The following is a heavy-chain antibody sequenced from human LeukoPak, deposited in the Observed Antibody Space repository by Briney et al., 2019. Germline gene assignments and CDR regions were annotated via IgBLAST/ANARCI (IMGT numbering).Heavy chain of an antibody. J-gene: IGHJ6*04. Sequence: SQTLSLTCAISGDSFSSNSAAWNWIRQSPSRGLEWLGRTYYRSKWYNDYAVSVKSRITINPDTSKNQFSLQLNSVTPEDTAVYYCARWGIAVAGTHYYYGMDVWGKGTTVTVSS. CDR2: TYYRSKWYN. CDR3: ARWGIAVAGTHYYYGMDV. D-gene: IGHD6-19*01. CDR1: GDSFSSNSAA. V-gene: IGHV6-1*01.